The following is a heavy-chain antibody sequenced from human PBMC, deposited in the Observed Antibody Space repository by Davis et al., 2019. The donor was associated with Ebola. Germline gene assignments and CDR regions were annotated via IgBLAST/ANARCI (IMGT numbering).Heavy chain of an antibody. V-gene: IGHV1-8*01. CDR3: ARRVGARSGFGN. Sequence: ASVKVSCKASGYTFTSYDINWVRQATGQGLEWMGWMNPNSGNTGYAQKFQGRVTMTRNISITTAYLELSSLGSEDTAVHYCARRVGARSGFGNWGQGTLVTVSS. CDR2: MNPNSGNT. J-gene: IGHJ4*02. CDR1: GYTFTSYD. D-gene: IGHD1-26*01.